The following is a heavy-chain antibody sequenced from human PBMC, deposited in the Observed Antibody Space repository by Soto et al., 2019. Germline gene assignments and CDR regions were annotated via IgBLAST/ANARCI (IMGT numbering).Heavy chain of an antibody. CDR2: IYYSGST. D-gene: IGHD1-1*01. V-gene: IGHV4-30-4*01. CDR3: ARGGRNYYYYGIGV. J-gene: IGHJ6*04. Sequence: TVSVTCIDPGGSSSSGDYYWSWIRQPPGKGLEWIGYIYYSGSTYYNPSLKSRVTISVDTSKNQFSLKLSSVTAADTAVYYCARGGRNYYYYGIGVRGTGTTVTV. CDR1: GGSSSSGDYY.